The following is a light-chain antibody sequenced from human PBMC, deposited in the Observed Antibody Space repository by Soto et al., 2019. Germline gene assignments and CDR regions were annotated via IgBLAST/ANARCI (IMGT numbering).Light chain of an antibody. V-gene: IGKV3-11*01. Sequence: EIVLTQSPATLSLSPGDRATLSCRASQSVGSYLGWYQQRPGQAPRLLIYDASNRATGIPARFSGSGSGTDFTLTISSIVPEDFAVYYCQQRSDWPSTFGGGTKVEIK. J-gene: IGKJ4*01. CDR1: QSVGSY. CDR2: DAS. CDR3: QQRSDWPST.